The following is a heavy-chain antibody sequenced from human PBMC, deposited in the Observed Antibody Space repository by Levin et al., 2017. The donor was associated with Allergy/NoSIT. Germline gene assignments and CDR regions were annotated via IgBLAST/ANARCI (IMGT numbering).Heavy chain of an antibody. D-gene: IGHD3-10*01. Sequence: KPSETLSLTCAVSGGSISSSNWWSWVRQPPGKGLEWIGEIYHSGSTNYNPSLKSRVTISVDKSKNQFSLKLSSVTAADTAVYYCARVGEDYYGSGSYSDAFDIWGQGTMVTVSS. CDR2: IYHSGST. CDR1: GGSISSSNW. CDR3: ARVGEDYYGSGSYSDAFDI. J-gene: IGHJ3*02. V-gene: IGHV4-4*02.